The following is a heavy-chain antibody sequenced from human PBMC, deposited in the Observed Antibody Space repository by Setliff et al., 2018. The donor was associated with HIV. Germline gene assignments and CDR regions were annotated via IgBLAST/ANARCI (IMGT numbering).Heavy chain of an antibody. V-gene: IGHV1-18*01. CDR3: ARGGGYCGGDCYSRQSYFDY. CDR2: IGPYNGRT. CDR1: GYMFIAYG. J-gene: IGHJ4*02. Sequence: ASVKVSCKTSGYMFIAYGMSWVRRAPGQGLEWMGWIGPYNGRTEYAQEFQGRVSLTIDTSASTAYMELRSLRSDDTAVYYCARGGGYCGGDCYSRQSYFDYWGQGTLVTVSS. D-gene: IGHD2-21*02.